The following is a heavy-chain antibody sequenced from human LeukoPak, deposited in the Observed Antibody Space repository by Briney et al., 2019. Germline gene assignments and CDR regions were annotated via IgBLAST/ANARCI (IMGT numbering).Heavy chain of an antibody. CDR3: AKAKWGLTINNFDV. CDR1: GFTFSTYA. D-gene: IGHD3-9*01. J-gene: IGHJ3*01. CDR2: VSESGGST. V-gene: IGHV3-23*01. Sequence: GGSLRLSCVASGFTFSTYAMGWVRQVPGKGLEWVSSVSESGGSTYYADSVKGRFTISRDNSKDTLSLQMNSLRAEDTAVYYCAKAKWGLTINNFDVWGQGTMVTVSS.